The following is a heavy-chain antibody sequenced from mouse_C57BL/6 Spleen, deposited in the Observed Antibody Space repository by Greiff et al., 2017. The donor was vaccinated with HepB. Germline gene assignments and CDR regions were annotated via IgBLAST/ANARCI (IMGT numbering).Heavy chain of an antibody. D-gene: IGHD2-5*01. V-gene: IGHV2-6*03. CDR2: IWSDGST. CDR1: GFSLTSYG. J-gene: IGHJ3*01. Sequence: VQGVESGPGLVAPSQSLSITCTVSGFSLTSYGVHWVRQPPGKGLEWLVVIWSDGSTTYNSALKSRLSISKDNSKSQVFLKMNSLQTDDTAMYYCARPYSNYEAWFAYWGQGTLVTVSA. CDR3: ARPYSNYEAWFAY.